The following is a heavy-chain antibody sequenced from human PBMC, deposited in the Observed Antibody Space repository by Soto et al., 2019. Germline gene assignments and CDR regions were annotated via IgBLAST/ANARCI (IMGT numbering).Heavy chain of an antibody. CDR2: IYYSGFT. J-gene: IGHJ4*02. CDR3: ALGLRYFDWDFDY. D-gene: IGHD3-9*01. V-gene: IGHV4-31*03. CDR1: GGSISSGGYY. Sequence: SDTLSLTCTVSGGSISSGGYYWSWIRQHPGKGLEWIGYIYYSGFTYYNPSLKSRVTISVDTSKNQFSLKLSSVTAADTAAYYCALGLRYFDWDFDYWGQGTLVTVS.